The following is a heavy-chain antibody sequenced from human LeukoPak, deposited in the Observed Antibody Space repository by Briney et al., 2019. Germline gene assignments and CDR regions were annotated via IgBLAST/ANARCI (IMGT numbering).Heavy chain of an antibody. CDR3: ARHESCSNGVCYQINS. Sequence: GGSLKISCKGSGYSFASYWIGWVRQMPGKGLEWMGIIYPGDSDTRYSPSFQGQVTISADKPISTAYLQWSSLKASDTAMYYCARHESCSNGVCYQINSWGQGTLVTVSS. V-gene: IGHV5-51*01. D-gene: IGHD2-8*01. CDR2: IYPGDSDT. J-gene: IGHJ4*02. CDR1: GYSFASYW.